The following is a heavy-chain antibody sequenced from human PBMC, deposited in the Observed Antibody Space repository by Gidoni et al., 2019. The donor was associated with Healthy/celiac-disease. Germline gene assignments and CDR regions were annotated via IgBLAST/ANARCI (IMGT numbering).Heavy chain of an antibody. D-gene: IGHD3-10*01. J-gene: IGHJ6*02. V-gene: IGHV1-3*01. CDR1: GYTFTSYA. CDR2: INAGNGNT. Sequence: QVQLVQSGAEVKKPGASVKVSCKASGYTFTSYAMHWVRQAPGQRLEWMGWINAGNGNTKYSQKFQGRVTITRDTSASTAYMELSSLRSEDTAVYYCARARITMVRGDTYGMDVWGQGTTVTVSS. CDR3: ARARITMVRGDTYGMDV.